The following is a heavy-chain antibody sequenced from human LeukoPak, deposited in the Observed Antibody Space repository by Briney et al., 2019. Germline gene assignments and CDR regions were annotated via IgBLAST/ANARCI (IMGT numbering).Heavy chain of an antibody. V-gene: IGHV3-9*01. D-gene: IGHD2-15*01. CDR1: GFTFDDYA. J-gene: IGHJ2*01. CDR3: ATNRGGSEYNWYFDL. Sequence: GGSLRLSCAASGFTFDDYAMHWVRQAPGKGLEWVSGISWNSGSIGYADSVKGRFTISRDNAKNSLYLQMNSLRAEDTALYYCATNRGGSEYNWYFDLWGRGALVTVSS. CDR2: ISWNSGSI.